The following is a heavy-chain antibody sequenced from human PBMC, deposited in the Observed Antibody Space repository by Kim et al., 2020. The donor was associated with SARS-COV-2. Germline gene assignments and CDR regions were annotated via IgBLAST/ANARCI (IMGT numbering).Heavy chain of an antibody. CDR1: GFTFSSYE. CDR3: ARGRHYDILTGYYSDFDY. D-gene: IGHD3-9*01. CDR2: ISSSGSTI. Sequence: GGSLRLSCAASGFTFSSYEMNWVRQAPGKGLEWVSYISSSGSTIYYADSVKGRFTISRDNAKNSLYLQMNSLRAEDTAVYYCARGRHYDILTGYYSDFDYWGQGTLVTVSS. V-gene: IGHV3-48*03. J-gene: IGHJ4*02.